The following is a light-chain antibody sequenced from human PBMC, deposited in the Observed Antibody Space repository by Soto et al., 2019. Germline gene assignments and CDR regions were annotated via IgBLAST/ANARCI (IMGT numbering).Light chain of an antibody. CDR3: QQRSNMPPT. J-gene: IGKJ5*01. Sequence: EIVLTLSPGTLSLSPGERATLSCRASESIGKFLAWYRQIPGQAPRLLIYDASNRATGIPDRFSGGGSGTDFTLTISSLEPEDFALYYCQQRSNMPPTFGQGTRLEIK. CDR2: DAS. CDR1: ESIGKF. V-gene: IGKV3-11*01.